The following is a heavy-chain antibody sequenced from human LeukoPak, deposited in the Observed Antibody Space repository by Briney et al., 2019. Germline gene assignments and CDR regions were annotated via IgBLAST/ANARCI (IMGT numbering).Heavy chain of an antibody. CDR1: GFSLSTYW. J-gene: IGHJ2*01. CDR3: ARMVSVVRSHWYFDV. Sequence: GGSLRLSCAASGFSLSTYWMSWVRQAPGKGLEWVANIKEDGSEKYYVDSVKGRSAISRDNAKNSQELQMNSLRVEDTAVYYCARMVSVVRSHWYFDVWSRGTLLTVSS. V-gene: IGHV3-7*04. D-gene: IGHD2-8*01. CDR2: IKEDGSEK.